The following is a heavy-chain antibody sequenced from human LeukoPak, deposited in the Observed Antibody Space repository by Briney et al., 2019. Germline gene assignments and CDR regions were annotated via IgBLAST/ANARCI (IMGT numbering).Heavy chain of an antibody. Sequence: ASVKVSCKASGYTFTVYYIHWVRQAPGQGLEWMGWIVPNSGDTHYAQKFQGRVTMTRDTSISTAYMELSRLTSDDTAVYFCARDEGRGGDLGYWGRGTLVSVSS. CDR2: IVPNSGDT. CDR3: ARDEGRGGDLGY. CDR1: GYTFTVYY. J-gene: IGHJ4*02. V-gene: IGHV1-2*02. D-gene: IGHD3-10*01.